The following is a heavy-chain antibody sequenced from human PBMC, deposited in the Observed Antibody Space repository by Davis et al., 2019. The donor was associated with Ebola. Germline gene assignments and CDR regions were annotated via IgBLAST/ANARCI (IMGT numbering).Heavy chain of an antibody. CDR1: GYIFTKYG. J-gene: IGHJ6*02. V-gene: IGHV1-18*01. Sequence: ASVKVSCKASGYIFTKYGISWMRQAPGQGLEWMGWISTYNGDTSYAQNLQGRITMTTDTSTSTAYMELRSLRSDDTAVYYCARPTSQNIWKSSGWSSHYYGMDVWGQGTTVTVSS. CDR3: ARPTSQNIWKSSGWSSHYYGMDV. D-gene: IGHD6-19*01. CDR2: ISTYNGDT.